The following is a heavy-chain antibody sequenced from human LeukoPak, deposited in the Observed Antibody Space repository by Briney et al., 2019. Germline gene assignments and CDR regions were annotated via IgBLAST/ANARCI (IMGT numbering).Heavy chain of an antibody. CDR3: ARQSIPRYSSSWYYFDY. J-gene: IGHJ4*02. Sequence: GRSLRLSCAASGFTFSSYAMHWVRQAPGKGLEWVALISYDESNKYYADSVKGRFTISRGNSKNTLYLQMNSLRAEDTAVYYCARQSIPRYSSSWYYFDYWGQGTLVTVSS. V-gene: IGHV3-30*04. D-gene: IGHD6-13*01. CDR2: ISYDESNK. CDR1: GFTFSSYA.